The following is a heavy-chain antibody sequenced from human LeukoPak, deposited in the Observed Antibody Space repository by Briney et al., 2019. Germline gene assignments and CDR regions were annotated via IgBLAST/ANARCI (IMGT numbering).Heavy chain of an antibody. CDR2: IRSKAYGGTT. V-gene: IGHV3-49*04. CDR1: GFTFGDYA. CDR3: TREKRGSGSNFDY. D-gene: IGHD3-10*01. Sequence: GGSLRLSCTASGFTFGDYAMSWVRQDPGKGLEWVGFIRSKAYGGTTEYAASVKGRFTISRDDSKSIAYLQMNSLKTEDTAVYYCTREKRGSGSNFDYWGQGTLVTVSS. J-gene: IGHJ4*02.